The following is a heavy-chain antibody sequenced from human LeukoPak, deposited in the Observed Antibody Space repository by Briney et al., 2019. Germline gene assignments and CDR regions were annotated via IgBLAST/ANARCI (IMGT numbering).Heavy chain of an antibody. J-gene: IGHJ4*02. Sequence: PRGSLRLSCAPSGFTFSSYGMHWVRQAPRKRLERVAVIWYDGSNKYYADSVKVRLPISRDNSKNTLYLQLNLLRPEDTAGYSCARDLSWFGEFDYWGQGTLVTVSS. V-gene: IGHV3-33*01. CDR3: ARDLSWFGEFDY. D-gene: IGHD3-10*01. CDR2: IWYDGSNK. CDR1: GFTFSSYG.